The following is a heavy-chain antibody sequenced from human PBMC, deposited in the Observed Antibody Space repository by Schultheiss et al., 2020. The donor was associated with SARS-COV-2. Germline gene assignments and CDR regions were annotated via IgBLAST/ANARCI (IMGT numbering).Heavy chain of an antibody. J-gene: IGHJ4*02. Sequence: ASVKVSCKASGYSFPSYGMSWVRQAPGQGLEWMGWISTHNGNTNYAQKLQGRVTMTTDTSTSTAYMELRSLRSDDTAVYYCARDPLLGYGDYFDYWGQGTLVTVSS. CDR3: ARDPLLGYGDYFDY. V-gene: IGHV1-18*01. CDR1: GYSFPSYG. CDR2: ISTHNGNT. D-gene: IGHD4-17*01.